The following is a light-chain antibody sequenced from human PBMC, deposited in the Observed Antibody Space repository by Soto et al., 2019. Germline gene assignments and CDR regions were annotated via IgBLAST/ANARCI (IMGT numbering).Light chain of an antibody. CDR2: GAS. CDR1: QNVNSN. J-gene: IGKJ5*01. CDR3: QQYNNWPPVT. V-gene: IGKV3-15*01. Sequence: IVMTQSPATLSVSPGERATLSCRASQNVNSNLAWYQQKPGQAPRLLIYGASTRATGVPARFSGSASGTEFTLTINGLQSEDFADYYCQQYNNWPPVTFGQGTRLEL.